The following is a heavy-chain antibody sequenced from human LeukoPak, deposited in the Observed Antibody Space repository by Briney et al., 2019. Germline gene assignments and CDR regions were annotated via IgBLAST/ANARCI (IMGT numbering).Heavy chain of an antibody. V-gene: IGHV1-2*02. D-gene: IGHD3-10*01. CDR2: INPNSGGT. CDR1: GYTFTSYS. CDR3: ARAYYYGSGSYYGMDV. Sequence: ASVKVSCKASGYTFTSYSINWVRQAPGQGLEWMGWINPNSGGTNYAQKFQGRVTMTRDTSISTAYMELSRLRSDDTAVYYCARAYYYGSGSYYGMDVWGQGTTVTVSS. J-gene: IGHJ6*02.